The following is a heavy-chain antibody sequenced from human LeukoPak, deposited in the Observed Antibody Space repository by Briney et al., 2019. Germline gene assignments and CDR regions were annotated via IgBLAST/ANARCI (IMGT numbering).Heavy chain of an antibody. D-gene: IGHD2-15*01. CDR3: ATDSAIGYCSGGSCYNWFDP. Sequence: GASVKVSCKASGYTFTGYYMHWVRQAPGQGLEWMGWINPNSGGTNYAQKFQGRVTMTRDTSISTAYMELSRLRSDDTAVYYCATDSAIGYCSGGSCYNWFDPWGQGTLVTVSS. J-gene: IGHJ5*02. CDR2: INPNSGGT. CDR1: GYTFTGYY. V-gene: IGHV1-2*02.